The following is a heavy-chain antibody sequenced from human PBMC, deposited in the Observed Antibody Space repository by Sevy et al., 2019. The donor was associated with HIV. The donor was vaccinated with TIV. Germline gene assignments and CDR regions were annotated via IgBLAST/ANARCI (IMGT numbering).Heavy chain of an antibody. CDR3: AKDLLPYGSGSYPLDY. V-gene: IGHV3-9*01. CDR2: IGWNSGSV. D-gene: IGHD3-10*01. CDR1: GFRFEDYG. J-gene: IGHJ4*01. Sequence: GGSLRLSCAASGFRFEDYGMHWVRRAPGKGLEWVSGIGWNSGSVGYAVSVKGRFTISRDNAKNLLYLQMNSLTSEDTALYYCAKDLLPYGSGSYPLDYWGHGTVFTVSS.